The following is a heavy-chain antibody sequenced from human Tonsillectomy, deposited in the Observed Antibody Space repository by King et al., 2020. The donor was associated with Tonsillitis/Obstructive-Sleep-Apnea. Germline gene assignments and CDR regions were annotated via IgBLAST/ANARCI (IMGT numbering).Heavy chain of an antibody. CDR1: GFTFSSYS. J-gene: IGHJ3*02. D-gene: IGHD4-17*01. Sequence: VQLVESGGGLVQPGGSLRLSCAASGFTFSSYSMNWVRQAPGKGLEWVSYISSSSSTIYYADSVKGRFTISRDNAKNSLYLQMNSLRDEETAVYYCARDRDYGDYVRGHAFDIWGQGTMVTVSS. V-gene: IGHV3-48*02. CDR2: ISSSSSTI. CDR3: ARDRDYGDYVRGHAFDI.